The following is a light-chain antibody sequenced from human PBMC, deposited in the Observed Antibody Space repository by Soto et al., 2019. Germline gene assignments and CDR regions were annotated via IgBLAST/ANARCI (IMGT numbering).Light chain of an antibody. V-gene: IGKV1-5*01. CDR2: DAS. J-gene: IGKJ2*01. Sequence: DIQMTQSPSTLSASVGDRVTITCRASQSISSWWAWYQQKPGKAPKLLIYDASSLESGVPSRFSGSGSGTEFTLPISSLQPDDFATYYCQQYNSYWYTFGQGTKLESK. CDR3: QQYNSYWYT. CDR1: QSISSW.